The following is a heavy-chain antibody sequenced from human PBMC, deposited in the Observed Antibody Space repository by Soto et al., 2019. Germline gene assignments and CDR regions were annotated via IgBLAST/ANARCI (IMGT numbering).Heavy chain of an antibody. CDR1: GFTFSSYG. Sequence: QVRLVESGGGVVQPGRSLRLSCAASGFTFSSYGMHWVRQAPGKGLEWVAVIWYDGSNKYYADSVKGRVTISRDNSKNTLYLQMKSLRAEDTAVFYCARHYSKLYYYYGMDVWGQGTTVSVSS. V-gene: IGHV3-33*01. D-gene: IGHD4-4*01. J-gene: IGHJ6*02. CDR3: ARHYSKLYYYYGMDV. CDR2: IWYDGSNK.